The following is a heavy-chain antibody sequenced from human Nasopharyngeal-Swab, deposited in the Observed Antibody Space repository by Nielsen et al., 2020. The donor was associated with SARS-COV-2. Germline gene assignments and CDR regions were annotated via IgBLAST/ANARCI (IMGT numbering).Heavy chain of an antibody. Sequence: GESLKISCAASGFTFSRYTMHWVRQAPGKGLEWVAVISYDGSNKYYADSVKGRFTISRDISKNTLYLQMSSLRAEDTAVFYCASTPLDSSGYYYAFHYWGRGTLVTVSS. CDR3: ASTPLDSSGYYYAFHY. CDR2: ISYDGSNK. CDR1: GFTFSRYT. V-gene: IGHV3-30-3*01. J-gene: IGHJ4*02. D-gene: IGHD3-22*01.